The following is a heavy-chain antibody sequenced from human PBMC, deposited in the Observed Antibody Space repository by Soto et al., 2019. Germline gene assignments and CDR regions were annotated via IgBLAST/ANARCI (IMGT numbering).Heavy chain of an antibody. CDR1: GDSLRRGFHH. Sequence: QVQLQESGSGLLKPSQTLSLDCSVSGDSLRRGFHHWSWIRQTPGKGLQLIGYIATNGDTHYDPSRRNRLNMSIVTTESRFSLKVTSVTAADTAVYYCARGTVYYCPNDKCGFFFDHWGQGALVTVTS. CDR2: IATNGDT. D-gene: IGHD2-8*01. J-gene: IGHJ4*02. V-gene: IGHV4-31*03. CDR3: ARGTVYYCPNDKCGFFFDH.